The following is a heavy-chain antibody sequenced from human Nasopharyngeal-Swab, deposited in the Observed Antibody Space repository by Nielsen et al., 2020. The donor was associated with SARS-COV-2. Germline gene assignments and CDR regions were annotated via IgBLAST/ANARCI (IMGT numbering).Heavy chain of an antibody. CDR2: ISGGDDST. Sequence: GESLKISCAASGFTFSSYAMNWVRQAPGRGLEWVSGISGGDDSTKYADSVKGRFTISRDNFKNTLDLQMNSLRAEDTAIYYCAKDRDSGDDSGEYYHYYGMDVWGQGTTVTVSS. CDR1: GFTFSSYA. CDR3: AKDRDSGDDSGEYYHYYGMDV. J-gene: IGHJ6*02. D-gene: IGHD5-12*01. V-gene: IGHV3-23*01.